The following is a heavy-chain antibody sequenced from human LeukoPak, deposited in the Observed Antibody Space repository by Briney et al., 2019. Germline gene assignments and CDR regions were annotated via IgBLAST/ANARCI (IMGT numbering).Heavy chain of an antibody. J-gene: IGHJ5*02. V-gene: IGHV1-46*01. CDR3: AREALAVWFGDYGFDP. CDR1: VYTFTSYY. Sequence: ASVKVSCKASVYTFTSYYMHWVRQAPRQGLEWMGIINPSGGSTSYAQKFQGRVTMTRDTSTSTVYMELSSLRSEDTAVYYCAREALAVWFGDYGFDPWGQGTLVTVSS. CDR2: INPSGGST. D-gene: IGHD3-10*01.